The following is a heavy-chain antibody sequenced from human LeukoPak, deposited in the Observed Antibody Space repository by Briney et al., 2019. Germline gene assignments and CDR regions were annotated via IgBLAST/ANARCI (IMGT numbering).Heavy chain of an antibody. D-gene: IGHD4-17*01. CDR1: GFTFSSYG. CDR3: AKVGGYGDYVNYFDY. CDR2: ISYDGSNK. Sequence: PGRSLRLSCAASGFTFSSYGMHWVRQAPGKGLEWVAVISYDGSNKYYADSVKGRFTISRDNSKNTLYPQMNSLRAEDTAVYYCAKVGGYGDYVNYFDYWGQGTLVTVSS. J-gene: IGHJ4*02. V-gene: IGHV3-30*18.